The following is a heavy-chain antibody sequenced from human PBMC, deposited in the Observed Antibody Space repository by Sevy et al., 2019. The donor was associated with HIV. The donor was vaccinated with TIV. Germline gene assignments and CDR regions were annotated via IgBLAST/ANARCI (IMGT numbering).Heavy chain of an antibody. CDR1: GFTFDSYW. D-gene: IGHD5-18*01. J-gene: IGHJ5*02. V-gene: IGHV3-74*01. CDR2: VEIDGSRT. Sequence: GGSLRLSCAASGFTFDSYWLHWVRQDPWKGLEWVSCVEIDGSRTEYADSVKGRFTISRDNAKNMLYLEMNSLRVEDTAEYYCARGTALGWFDPWGQGTQVTVSS. CDR3: ARGTALGWFDP.